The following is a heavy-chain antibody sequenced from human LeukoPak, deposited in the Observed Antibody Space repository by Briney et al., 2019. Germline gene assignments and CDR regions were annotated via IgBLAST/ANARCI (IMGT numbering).Heavy chain of an antibody. D-gene: IGHD3-22*01. CDR3: AKVGYDSSGYYFDY. V-gene: IGHV3-23*01. CDR1: GFTFSSYA. J-gene: IGHJ4*02. CDR2: ISGSGVST. Sequence: GGSLRLSCAASGFTFSSYAMSWVRQAPGKGLEWVSGISGSGVSTFYADSVKGRFTISRDKSKNTLYLQMNSLRAEDTAVYYCAKVGYDSSGYYFDYWGQGTLVTVSS.